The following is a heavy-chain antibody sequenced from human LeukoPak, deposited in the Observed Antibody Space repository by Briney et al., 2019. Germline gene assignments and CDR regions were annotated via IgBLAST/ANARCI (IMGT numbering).Heavy chain of an antibody. CDR1: GIPFSNYT. J-gene: IGHJ4*02. V-gene: IGHV3-21*06. Sequence: PGGSLRPSCAPSGIPFSNYTLTWVSPAPGKGRGWVSSIIGSSRYIHYSDSGRGRFSISRDNAKNSVYLQMDSLTADDTGVYYSARVNSALVVSSEGSWAGSLGFDHWGQGILVIVSS. CDR2: IIGSSRYI. CDR3: ARVNSALVVSSEGSWAGSLGFDH. D-gene: IGHD3-22*01.